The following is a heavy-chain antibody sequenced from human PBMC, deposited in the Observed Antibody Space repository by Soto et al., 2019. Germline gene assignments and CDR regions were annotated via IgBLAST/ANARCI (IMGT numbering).Heavy chain of an antibody. CDR3: ARGKIAVAGTGGGYYYYYGMDV. Sequence: SETLSLTCTVSGGSISSSSYYWGWIRQPPGKGLEWIGSIYYSGSTNYNPSLKSRVTISVDTSKNQFSLKLSSVTAADTAVYYCARGKIAVAGTGGGYYYYYGMDVWGQGTTVTVSS. J-gene: IGHJ6*02. CDR2: IYYSGST. V-gene: IGHV4-39*07. CDR1: GGSISSSSYY. D-gene: IGHD6-19*01.